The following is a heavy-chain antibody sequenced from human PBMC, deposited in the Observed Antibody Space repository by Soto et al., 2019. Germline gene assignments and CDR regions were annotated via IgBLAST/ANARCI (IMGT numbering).Heavy chain of an antibody. V-gene: IGHV2-5*02. D-gene: IGHD4-17*01. J-gene: IGHJ4*02. Sequence: QITLKESGPTLVRPAQTLTLTCGFSGFSLSSYGMGVAWIRQPPGKALEWLALIYWDDDKRYSPSLKDRIAISKDTSSNPVVRTITNTDPGDTATYFCAHAGDYDLLTFDHWGPGTLVTVSS. CDR1: GFSLSSYGMG. CDR3: AHAGDYDLLTFDH. CDR2: IYWDDDK.